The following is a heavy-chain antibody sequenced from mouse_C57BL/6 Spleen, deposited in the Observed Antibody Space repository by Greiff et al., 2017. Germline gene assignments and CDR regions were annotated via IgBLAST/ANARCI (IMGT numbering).Heavy chain of an antibody. V-gene: IGHV1-64*01. CDR2: IHPNSGST. CDR3: ARSGIYYDYDVRD. J-gene: IGHJ2*01. Sequence: QVQLQQPGAELVKPGASVKLSCKASGYTFTSYWMHWVKQRPGQGLEWIGMIHPNSGSTNYNEKFKSKATLTLANSSSTAYMQLSSLTSEDSAVYYCARSGIYYDYDVRDWGQGTTLTVSS. CDR1: GYTFTSYW. D-gene: IGHD2-4*01.